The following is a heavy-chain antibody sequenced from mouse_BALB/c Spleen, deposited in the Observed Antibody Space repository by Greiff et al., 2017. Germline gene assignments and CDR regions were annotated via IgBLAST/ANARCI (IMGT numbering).Heavy chain of an antibody. J-gene: IGHJ3*01. CDR1: GYAFTNYL. CDR3: ARDYRYHFAY. CDR2: INPGSGGT. Sequence: QVQLQQSGAELVRPGTSVKVSCKASGYAFTNYLIEWVKQRPGQGLEWIGVINPGSGGTNYNEKFKGKATLTADKSSSTPYMQLSSLTSDDSAVYFCARDYRYHFAYWGQGTLVTVSA. D-gene: IGHD2-14*01. V-gene: IGHV1-54*01.